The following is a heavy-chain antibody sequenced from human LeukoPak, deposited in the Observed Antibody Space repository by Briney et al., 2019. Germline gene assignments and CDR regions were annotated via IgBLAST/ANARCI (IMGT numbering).Heavy chain of an antibody. CDR1: GFTFSSSW. CDR2: IKYDGSEE. D-gene: IGHD5/OR15-5a*01. J-gene: IGHJ4*02. CDR3: ARDVYRSFDY. V-gene: IGHV3-7*01. Sequence: GGSLRLSCVASGFTFSSSWMNWVRQAPGQGLEWVANIKYDGSEEYYVDSVKGRFTISRDNAQNSLYLQMNNLRAEDTAVYYCARDVYRSFDYWGQGTLVTVSS.